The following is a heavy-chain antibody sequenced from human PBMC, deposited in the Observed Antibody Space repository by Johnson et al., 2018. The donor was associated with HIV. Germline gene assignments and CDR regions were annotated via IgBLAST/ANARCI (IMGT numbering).Heavy chain of an antibody. D-gene: IGHD3-22*01. J-gene: IGHJ3*02. CDR2: ISSDGSNK. CDR1: GFTFSDYY. Sequence: VQLMESGGGLVKPGGSLRLSCAASGFTFSDYYMTWIRQAPGKGLEWVAVISSDGSNKYYADSVKGRFTISRDNSKNTLYLQMNSLRAEDTAVYYCARVRGLIAFDIWGQGTMVTVSS. CDR3: ARVRGLIAFDI. V-gene: IGHV3-30-3*01.